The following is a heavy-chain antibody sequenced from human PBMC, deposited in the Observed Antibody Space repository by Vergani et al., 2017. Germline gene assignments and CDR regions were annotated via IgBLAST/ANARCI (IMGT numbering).Heavy chain of an antibody. CDR1: GFTFSSYW. V-gene: IGHV3-21*01. CDR2: INSSSSYI. D-gene: IGHD2-15*01. J-gene: IGHJ4*02. CDR3: ARAERYCSGGSCYSGLDY. Sequence: EVQLVESGGGLVQPGGSLRLSCAASGFTFSSYWMHWVRQAPGKGLVWVSSINSSSSYIYYADSVKGRFTISRDNAKNSLYLQMNSLRAEDTAVYYCARAERYCSGGSCYSGLDYWGQGTLVTVSS.